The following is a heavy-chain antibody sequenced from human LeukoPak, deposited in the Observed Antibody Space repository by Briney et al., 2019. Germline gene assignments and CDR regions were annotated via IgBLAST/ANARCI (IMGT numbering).Heavy chain of an antibody. CDR2: IYYSGST. CDR1: GGSISSSSYY. J-gene: IGHJ5*02. V-gene: IGHV4-39*01. CDR3: ARGGGVIAARRWFDP. Sequence: SETLSLTCTVSGGSISSSSYYWGWIRQPPGKGLEWIGSIYYSGSTYYNPSLKSRVTISVDTSKNQFSLKLSSVAAADTAVYYCARGGGVIAARRWFDPWGQGTLVTVSS. D-gene: IGHD6-6*01.